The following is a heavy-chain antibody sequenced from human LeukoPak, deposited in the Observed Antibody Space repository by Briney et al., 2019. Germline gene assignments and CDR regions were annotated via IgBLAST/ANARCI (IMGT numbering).Heavy chain of an antibody. CDR3: TRTSGLKYYFDF. CDR2: ISFDGNTK. J-gene: IGHJ4*02. V-gene: IGHV3-30*03. CDR1: GFTFSSYW. Sequence: GGSLRLSCAASGFTFSSYWMHWVRQAPGKGLDWVSVISFDGNTKYYADSLKGRFTISRDNSNDIVYLEIDSLRPEDTAIFYCTRTSGLKYYFDFWGRGTLVTVSS. D-gene: IGHD6-19*01.